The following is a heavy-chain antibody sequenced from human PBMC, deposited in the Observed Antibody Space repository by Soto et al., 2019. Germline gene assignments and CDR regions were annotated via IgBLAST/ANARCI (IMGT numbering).Heavy chain of an antibody. Sequence: ASVKVSCKASGYTFSSYAMHWVRQAPGQRLEWMGWINAGYGNTKSSQKFQDRVTISRNTSASTAYMELTSLRSEDTAVYYCARDTGDGTFDFWGQGTLVTVSS. CDR3: ARDTGDGTFDF. J-gene: IGHJ4*02. CDR1: GYTFSSYA. V-gene: IGHV1-3*01. CDR2: INAGYGNT. D-gene: IGHD7-27*01.